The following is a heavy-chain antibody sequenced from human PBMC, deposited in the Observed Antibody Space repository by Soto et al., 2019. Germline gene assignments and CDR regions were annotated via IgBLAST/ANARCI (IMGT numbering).Heavy chain of an antibody. CDR3: ARDRITIFGVVIPYYYGTDV. V-gene: IGHV3-48*02. CDR1: GFTFSSYS. D-gene: IGHD3-3*01. J-gene: IGHJ6*02. CDR2: ISSSSSTI. Sequence: PGGSLRLSCAASGFTFSSYSMNWVRQAPGKGLEWVSYISSSSSTIYYADSVRGRFTISRDNAKNSLYLQMNSLRDEDTAVYYCARDRITIFGVVIPYYYGTDVWGQGTTVTVSS.